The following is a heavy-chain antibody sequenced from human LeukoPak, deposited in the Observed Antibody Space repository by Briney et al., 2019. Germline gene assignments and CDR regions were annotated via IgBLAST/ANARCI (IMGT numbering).Heavy chain of an antibody. V-gene: IGHV3-11*04. CDR2: ISSSGSTI. Sequence: GGSLRLSCAASGFTFSDYYMSWIRQAPGKGLDWVSYISSSGSTIYYAGSVKGRFTISRDNAKNSLYLQMNSLRAEDSAVYYCARGGNNFAFDYWGQGTLVTVSS. CDR3: ARGGNNFAFDY. D-gene: IGHD5-24*01. CDR1: GFTFSDYY. J-gene: IGHJ4*02.